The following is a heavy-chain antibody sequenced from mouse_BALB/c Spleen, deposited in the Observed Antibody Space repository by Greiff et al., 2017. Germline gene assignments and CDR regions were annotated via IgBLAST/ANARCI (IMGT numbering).Heavy chain of an antibody. J-gene: IGHJ4*01. V-gene: IGHV2-9*02. Sequence: VKLQESGPGLVAPSQSLSITCTVSGFSLTSYGVHWVRQPPGKGLEWLGVIWAGGSTNYNSALMSRLSISKDNSKSQVFLKMNSLQTDDTAMYYCASYDYDEEHYAMDYWGQGTSVTVSS. CDR2: IWAGGST. CDR1: GFSLTSYG. CDR3: ASYDYDEEHYAMDY. D-gene: IGHD2-4*01.